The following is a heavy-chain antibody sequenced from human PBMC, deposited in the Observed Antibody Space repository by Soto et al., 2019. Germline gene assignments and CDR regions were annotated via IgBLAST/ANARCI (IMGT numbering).Heavy chain of an antibody. Sequence: GGSLRLSCAASGFTFSSYAMSWVRQAPGKGLEWVSAISGSGGSTYYADSVKGRFTISRDNSKNTLYLQMNSLRAEDTAVYYCAKDLWIAVAGQLGRFDYWGQGSLVTVSS. V-gene: IGHV3-23*01. CDR3: AKDLWIAVAGQLGRFDY. D-gene: IGHD6-19*01. CDR1: GFTFSSYA. CDR2: ISGSGGST. J-gene: IGHJ4*02.